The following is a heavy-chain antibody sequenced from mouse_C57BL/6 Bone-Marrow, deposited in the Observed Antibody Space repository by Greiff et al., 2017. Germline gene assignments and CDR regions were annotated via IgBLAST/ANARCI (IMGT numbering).Heavy chain of an antibody. D-gene: IGHD3-2*02. CDR3: ARPRRYAMDY. CDR2: IHPNSGST. CDR1: GYTFTSYW. J-gene: IGHJ4*01. Sequence: QVQLQQPGAELVKPGASVKLSCKASGYTFTSYWMHWVKQRPGQGLEWIGMIHPNSGSTNYNEKFKRKATLTVDKSSSTAYLQLISLTSEDSAVYYCARPRRYAMDYWGQGTSVTVSS. V-gene: IGHV1-64*01.